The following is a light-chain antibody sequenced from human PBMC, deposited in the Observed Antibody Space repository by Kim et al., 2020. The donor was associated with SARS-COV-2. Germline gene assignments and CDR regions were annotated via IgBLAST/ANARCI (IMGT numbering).Light chain of an antibody. CDR1: NIGSKN. CDR3: QVWDSSTGV. Sequence: SVALDQTARITCGRNNIGSKNVHWYQQKPGQAPVLVIYRDSNRPSGIPERFSGSNSGNTATLTISRAQAGDEADYYCQVWDSSTGVFGGGTKLTVL. J-gene: IGLJ3*02. V-gene: IGLV3-9*01. CDR2: RDS.